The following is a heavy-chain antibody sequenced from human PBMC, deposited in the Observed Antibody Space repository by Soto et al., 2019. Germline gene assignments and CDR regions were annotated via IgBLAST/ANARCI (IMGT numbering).Heavy chain of an antibody. V-gene: IGHV1-69*02. D-gene: IGHD3-10*01. Sequence: QVQLVQSGAEVKKPGSSVKVSCKASGGTFSSYTISWVRQAPGQGLEWMGRIIPILGIANYAQKFQGRVTITADKSTSTAYMELSSLRSEDTAVYYCASSRMVRGDYFGYWGQGTLVTVSS. CDR2: IIPILGIA. CDR1: GGTFSSYT. CDR3: ASSRMVRGDYFGY. J-gene: IGHJ4*02.